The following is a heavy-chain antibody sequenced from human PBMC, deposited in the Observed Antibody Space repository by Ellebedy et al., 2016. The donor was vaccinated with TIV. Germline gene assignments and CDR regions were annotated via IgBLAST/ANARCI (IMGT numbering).Heavy chain of an antibody. D-gene: IGHD3-16*01. V-gene: IGHV3-74*01. CDR1: GFAFSTYW. CDR3: GGDFDNGHLLGY. Sequence: GGSLRLSCAASGFAFSTYWMHWVRQAPGKGLVWVSRINRDGSDIAYADSVKGRFTISRDNAKNTLFLQMDSLTADDTALYYCGGDFDNGHLLGYWGQGTMVTVS. J-gene: IGHJ4*02. CDR2: INRDGSDI.